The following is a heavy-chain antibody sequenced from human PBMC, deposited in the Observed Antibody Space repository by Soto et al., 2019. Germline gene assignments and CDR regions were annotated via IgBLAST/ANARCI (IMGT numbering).Heavy chain of an antibody. CDR2: IIPIFGTA. CDR3: ARVGHCSGGSCYAGNDY. D-gene: IGHD2-15*01. CDR1: GGTFSSYA. V-gene: IGHV1-69*01. J-gene: IGHJ4*02. Sequence: QVQLVQSGAEVKKPGSSVKVSCKASGGTFSSYAISWVRQAPGQGLEWMGGIIPIFGTANYAQKFQGRVTITADESTSTAYMELSSLSSEDTAVYYCARVGHCSGGSCYAGNDYWGQGTLVTVSS.